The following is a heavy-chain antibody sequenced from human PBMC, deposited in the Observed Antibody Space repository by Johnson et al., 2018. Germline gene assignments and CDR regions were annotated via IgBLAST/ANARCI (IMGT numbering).Heavy chain of an antibody. CDR3: AKVLGRVVGGPNYYSYYMDV. J-gene: IGHJ6*03. CDR1: GGSISSYY. Sequence: QVQLQESGPGLVKPSETLSLTCTVSGGSISSYYWSWIRQPPGKGLEWIGYIYYSGSTNYNPSLKSRVTISVDPSKNQFSLKLSSVTAADTALYYCAKVLGRVVGGPNYYSYYMDVWGRGTTVTVSS. V-gene: IGHV4-59*01. D-gene: IGHD1-26*01. CDR2: IYYSGST.